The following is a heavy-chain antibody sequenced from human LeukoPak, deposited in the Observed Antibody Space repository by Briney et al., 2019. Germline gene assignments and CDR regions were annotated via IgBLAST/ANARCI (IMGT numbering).Heavy chain of an antibody. CDR2: IIPIFGTA. V-gene: IGHV1-69*05. CDR3: AREDFEVRFRHRLLPNYYYYMDV. J-gene: IGHJ6*03. Sequence: SVKVSCKASGGTFSSYAISWVRQAPGQGLEWMGGIIPIFGTANYAQKFQGRVTITTDESTSTAYMELSSLRSEDTAVYYCAREDFEVRFRHRLLPNYYYYMDVWGKGTTVTVSS. D-gene: IGHD2-2*01. CDR1: GGTFSSYA.